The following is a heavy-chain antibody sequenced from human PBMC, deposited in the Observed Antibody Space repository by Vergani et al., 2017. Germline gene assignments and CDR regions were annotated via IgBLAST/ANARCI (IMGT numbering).Heavy chain of an antibody. CDR3: ARGRGWFGDKRYFDY. J-gene: IGHJ4*02. V-gene: IGHV4-34*09. CDR1: GGSFSGYY. D-gene: IGHD3-10*01. Sequence: QVQLQESGPGLVKASQTLSLTCAVYGGSFSGYYWSWIRQPPGKGLEWIGEINHSGSTNYNPSLKSRVTISVDTSKNQFSLKLSSVTAADTAVYYCARGRGWFGDKRYFDYWGQGTLVTVSS. CDR2: INHSGST.